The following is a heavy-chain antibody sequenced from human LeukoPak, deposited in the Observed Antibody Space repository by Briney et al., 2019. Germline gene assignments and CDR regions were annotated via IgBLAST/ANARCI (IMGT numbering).Heavy chain of an antibody. D-gene: IGHD3-22*01. CDR3: TRVGRPYQESGYYMYYFDY. J-gene: IGHJ4*02. CDR1: EFIFSRFW. CDR2: IRSKAYGGTT. Sequence: GGSLRLSCAASEFIFSRFWMSWVRQAPGKGLEWVGFIRSKAYGGTTEYAASVKGRFTISRDDSKSVAYLQMNSLKTEDTAVYYCTRVGRPYQESGYYMYYFDYWGQGTLVTVSS. V-gene: IGHV3-49*04.